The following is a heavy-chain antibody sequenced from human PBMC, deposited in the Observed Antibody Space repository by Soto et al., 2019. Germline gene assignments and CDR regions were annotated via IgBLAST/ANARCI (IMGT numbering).Heavy chain of an antibody. CDR2: IRYGGNT. Sequence: QLQLQESGPGLVKPSETLSLTCAVSGGSISSSNFYWGWFRQPPGKGLEWIGSIRYGGNTYYNPSLESRVTISVYTSKNQFSVNLSFVTATDTAVYYCAKDASCYSCGAWGQGALVTVSS. J-gene: IGHJ4*02. V-gene: IGHV4-39*01. CDR3: AKDASCYSCGA. D-gene: IGHD2-15*01. CDR1: GGSISSSNFY.